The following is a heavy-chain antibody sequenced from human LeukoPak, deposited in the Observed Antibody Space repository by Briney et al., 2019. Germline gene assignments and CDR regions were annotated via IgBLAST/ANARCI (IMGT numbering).Heavy chain of an antibody. J-gene: IGHJ4*02. CDR2: IYTSGST. CDR3: ARTLPTGTAAGTFDY. V-gene: IGHV4-61*02. CDR1: GGSISSGSYY. Sequence: PSQTLSLTCTVSGGSISSGSYYWSWIRQPAGKGLEWIERIYTSGSTNYNPSLKSRVTISVDTSKNQFSLKLSSVTAADTAVYYCARTLPTGTAAGTFDYWGQGTLVTVSS. D-gene: IGHD6-13*01.